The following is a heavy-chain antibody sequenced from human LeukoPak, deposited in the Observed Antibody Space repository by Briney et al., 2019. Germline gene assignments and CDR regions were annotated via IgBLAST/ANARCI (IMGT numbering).Heavy chain of an antibody. CDR2: INAGNGNT. D-gene: IGHD3-10*01. CDR3: ARSGYDIERGLFDY. CDR1: GYTFTSYA. Sequence: GASVKVSCKASGYTFTSYAMHWVLQAPGQRLEWMGWINAGNGNTKYSQKFQGRVTITRDTSASTAYMELSSLRSEDTAVYYCARSGYDIERGLFDYWGQGTLVTVSS. V-gene: IGHV1-3*01. J-gene: IGHJ4*02.